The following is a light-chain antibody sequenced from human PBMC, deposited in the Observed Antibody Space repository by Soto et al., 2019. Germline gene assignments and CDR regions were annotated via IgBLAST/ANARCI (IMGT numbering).Light chain of an antibody. CDR1: SSDVGGYNY. CDR3: SSYRSTSNYV. CDR2: EVS. J-gene: IGLJ1*01. V-gene: IGLV2-14*01. Sequence: QSVLTQPASVSGSPGQSITISCTGTSSDVGGYNYVSWFQQHPDKVPKLMIYEVSNQPSGVSSRFSGSKSGNTASLTISGLQAEDEADYYCSSYRSTSNYVFGSGTKVTVL.